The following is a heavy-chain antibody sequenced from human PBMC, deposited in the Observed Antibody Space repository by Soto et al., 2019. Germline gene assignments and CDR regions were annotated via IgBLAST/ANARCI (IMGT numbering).Heavy chain of an antibody. V-gene: IGHV2-5*02. CDR2: VYWDDDK. D-gene: IGHD3-10*01. Sequence: QITLKESGPPLVKPTQTLTLTCTFSGFSLHTHAVGVGWIRQPPGKALEWLALVYWDDDKRYNLFLKSRLAITQDPSKNQVVLTMTNMDPVDTATYYCAHAAFGEFVGSFGYWGQGTLVTVSS. J-gene: IGHJ4*02. CDR1: GFSLHTHAVG. CDR3: AHAAFGEFVGSFGY.